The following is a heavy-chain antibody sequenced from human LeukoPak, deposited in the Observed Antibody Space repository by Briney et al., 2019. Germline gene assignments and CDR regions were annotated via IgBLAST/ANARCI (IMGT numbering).Heavy chain of an antibody. V-gene: IGHV4-34*01. J-gene: IGHJ4*02. CDR2: INHSGST. D-gene: IGHD6-19*01. Sequence: SETLSLTCAVYGGSFSGYYWSWIRQPPGKGLEWIGEINHSGSTNYNPSLKSRVTISVDTSKNQFSLKLRSVTAADTAVYYCARVTGYSSGWKRGEVDYWGQGTLVTVSS. CDR3: ARVTGYSSGWKRGEVDY. CDR1: GGSFSGYY.